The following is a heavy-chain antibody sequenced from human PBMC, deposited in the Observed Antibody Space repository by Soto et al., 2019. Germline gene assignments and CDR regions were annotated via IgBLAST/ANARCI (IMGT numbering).Heavy chain of an antibody. CDR3: VKARRGNTLKGQNYYGMDV. V-gene: IGHV3-64D*06. CDR1: GYTCTSNA. CDR2: ISSNGGNT. Sequence: PGGSLRLSCAAYGYTCTSNAMQFGRQALGKGLEYVSAISSNGGNTYYADSVKGRFTFSRDNSKNTLYLQMSSLRAEDTAVYYCVKARRGNTLKGQNYYGMDVWGQGT. J-gene: IGHJ6*02. D-gene: IGHD3-10*01.